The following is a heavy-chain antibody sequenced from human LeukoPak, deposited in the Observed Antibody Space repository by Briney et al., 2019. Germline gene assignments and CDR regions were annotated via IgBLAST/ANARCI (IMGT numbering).Heavy chain of an antibody. V-gene: IGHV3-53*01. CDR3: ARGYFDWALFDY. J-gene: IGHJ4*02. CDR1: GFTVSSNY. Sequence: PGGSLRLSCAASGFTVSSNYMSWVRQAPGKGLEWVSVIYSGGSTYYADSVKGRFTISRDNAKNSLYLQMNSLRAEDTAVYYCARGYFDWALFDYWGQGTLVTVSS. D-gene: IGHD3-9*01. CDR2: IYSGGST.